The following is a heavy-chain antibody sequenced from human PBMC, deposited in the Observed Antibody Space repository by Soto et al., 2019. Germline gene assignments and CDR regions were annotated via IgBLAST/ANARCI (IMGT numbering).Heavy chain of an antibody. D-gene: IGHD2-21*02. V-gene: IGHV4-4*07. CDR2: IFSSGST. Sequence: PSETLSLTCTVSGGSITDYSWVWIRQPAGKGLEWIGRIFSSGSTNYNPSLKGRITMSLDTSKNQFSLKLNSATATDTAVYFCARDQAAVVTADNWFDPWRQGSLVTVSS. CDR1: GGSITDYS. CDR3: ARDQAAVVTADNWFDP. J-gene: IGHJ5*02.